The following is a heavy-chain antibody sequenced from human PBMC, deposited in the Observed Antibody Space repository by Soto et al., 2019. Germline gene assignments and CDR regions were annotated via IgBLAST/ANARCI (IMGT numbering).Heavy chain of an antibody. J-gene: IGHJ5*02. D-gene: IGHD6-6*01. CDR2: INPNSGGT. V-gene: IGHV1-2*02. CDR3: ARDLEYSSYWFDP. Sequence: ASVKVSCKASGYTFTGYYMHWVRQAPGQGLEWMGWINPNSGGTNYAQKFQGRVTMTRDTSISTAYMELSRLRSDDTAVYYCARDLEYSSYWFDPWGQGTLVTVSS. CDR1: GYTFTGYY.